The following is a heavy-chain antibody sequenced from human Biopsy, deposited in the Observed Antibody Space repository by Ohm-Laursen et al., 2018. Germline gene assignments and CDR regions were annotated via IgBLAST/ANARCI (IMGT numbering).Heavy chain of an antibody. Sequence: SLRLSCAAFGFTLNKHGMHWVRQAPGKGLEWVAVIWFDETNKHYADSVKGRFTISRDNSKNMLYLQMNTLRDADTAVYYCARDPRDTALGIFDYWGLGTLVTVSS. V-gene: IGHV3-33*01. CDR3: ARDPRDTALGIFDY. CDR2: IWFDETNK. CDR1: GFTLNKHG. J-gene: IGHJ4*02. D-gene: IGHD5-18*01.